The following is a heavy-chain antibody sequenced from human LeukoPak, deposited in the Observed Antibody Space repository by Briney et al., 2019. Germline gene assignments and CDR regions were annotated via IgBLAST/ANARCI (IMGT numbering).Heavy chain of an antibody. CDR3: ARGGYGDYHFDY. CDR1: GGSISSSSYY. Sequence: SETLSLTCTVSGGSISSSSYYWGWIRQPPGKGLEWIGYIYYSGSTYYNPSLKSRVTISVDTSKNQFSLKLSSVTAADTAVYYCARGGYGDYHFDYWGQGTLVTVSS. D-gene: IGHD4-17*01. J-gene: IGHJ4*02. CDR2: IYYSGST. V-gene: IGHV4-30-4*08.